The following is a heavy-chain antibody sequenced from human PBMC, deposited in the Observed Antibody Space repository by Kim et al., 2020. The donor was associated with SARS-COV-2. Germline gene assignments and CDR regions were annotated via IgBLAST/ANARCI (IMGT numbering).Heavy chain of an antibody. V-gene: IGHV4-59*09. D-gene: IGHD6-13*01. Sequence: NPSLKSRVTISVDTSKDQFSLKLSSVTAADTAVYYCVGGLAAAGKGEVEHGGQGTLVTVSS. CDR3: VGGLAAAGKGEVEH. J-gene: IGHJ1*01.